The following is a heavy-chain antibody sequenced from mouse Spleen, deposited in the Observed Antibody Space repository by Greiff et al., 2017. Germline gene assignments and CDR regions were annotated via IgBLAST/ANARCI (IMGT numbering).Heavy chain of an antibody. CDR1: GYAFSSSW. J-gene: IGHJ2*01. CDR2: IYPGDGDT. Sequence: VKVVESGPELVKPGASVKISCKASGYAFSSSWMNWVKQRPGKGLEWIGRIYPGDGDTNYNGKFKGKATLTADKSSSTAYMQLSSLTSEDSAVYFCARSYDLDYWGQGTTLTVSS. V-gene: IGHV1-82*01. CDR3: ARSYDLDY. D-gene: IGHD2-3*01.